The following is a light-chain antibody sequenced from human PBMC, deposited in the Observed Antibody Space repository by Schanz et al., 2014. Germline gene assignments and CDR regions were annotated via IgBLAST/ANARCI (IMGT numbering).Light chain of an antibody. V-gene: IGLV2-8*01. Sequence: QSALTQPPSASGSPGQSVTISCSGTSSDVGGYNYVSWYQQYPGKAPKVMIYEVNKRPSGVPDRFSGSKSGNTASLTISGLQAEDEADYYCSSYTSTSTLIFGGGTKLTVL. CDR3: SSYTSTSTLI. CDR1: SSDVGGYNY. CDR2: EVN. J-gene: IGLJ2*01.